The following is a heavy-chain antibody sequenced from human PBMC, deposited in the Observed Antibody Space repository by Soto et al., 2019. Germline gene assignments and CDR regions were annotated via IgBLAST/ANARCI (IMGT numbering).Heavy chain of an antibody. J-gene: IGHJ5*02. CDR2: MSYDRSAK. CDR3: AIARVASAALDP. Sequence: GGSLTLTCAGSGFIFSNNGKHWVRQDPGKGLEWVAFMSYDRSAKFYADSVKGRFTISRDNSKSTLFLHMSNLRAEDTAMYYCAIARVASAALDPWGKGTLVTVSS. D-gene: IGHD6-6*01. CDR1: GFIFSNNG. V-gene: IGHV3-30*02.